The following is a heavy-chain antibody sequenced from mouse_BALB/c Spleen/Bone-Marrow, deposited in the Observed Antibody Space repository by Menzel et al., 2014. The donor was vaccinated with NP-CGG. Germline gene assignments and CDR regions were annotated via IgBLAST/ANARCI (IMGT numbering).Heavy chain of an antibody. CDR2: IWSGGNT. V-gene: IGHV2-2*01. D-gene: IGHD1-1*01. CDR3: ARKLRFYAMDY. J-gene: IGHJ4*01. CDR1: GFSLTTYG. Sequence: VMLVESGPGLVQPSQSLSITCTVSGFSLTTYGVHWVRQSPGKGLEWLGAIWSGGNTDYNAAFISRLSISKDNSKSXVFFEMNSLQAYDTAIYYCARKLRFYAMDYWGQGTSVTVSS.